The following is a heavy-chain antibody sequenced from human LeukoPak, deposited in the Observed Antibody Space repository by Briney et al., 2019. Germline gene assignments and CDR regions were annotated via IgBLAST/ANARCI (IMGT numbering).Heavy chain of an antibody. Sequence: ASVTVSCKASGGTFSSYAISWVRQAPGQGLEGMGRIIPILGIANYAQKFQGRVTITADKSTSTAYMELSSLRSEDTAVYYCARGAGVPAAMPTGWFDPWGQGTLVTVSS. J-gene: IGHJ5*02. CDR1: GGTFSSYA. CDR3: ARGAGVPAAMPTGWFDP. V-gene: IGHV1-69*04. D-gene: IGHD2-2*01. CDR2: IIPILGIA.